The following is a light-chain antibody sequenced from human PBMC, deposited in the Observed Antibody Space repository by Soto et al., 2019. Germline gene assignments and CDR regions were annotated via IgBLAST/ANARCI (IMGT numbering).Light chain of an antibody. J-gene: IGKJ4*01. CDR2: TAS. V-gene: IGKV1-5*01. CDR1: QTISTS. CDR3: QQTRAYPST. Sequence: DIQMTQSPSTLSASVGDRVTITCRATQTISTSLAWYQQKPGEAPNLLIHTASTLHGGVPSRFSGSGSGTDFTLTITSLQAEDFATYYCQQTRAYPSTFGGGTKV.